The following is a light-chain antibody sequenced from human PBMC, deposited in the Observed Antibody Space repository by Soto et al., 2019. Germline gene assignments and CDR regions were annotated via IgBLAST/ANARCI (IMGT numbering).Light chain of an antibody. CDR1: SSDVGVSNL. CDR3: CSYADRRCL. Sequence: QSVLTQPASVSGSPGQSITISCTGSSSDVGVSNLVSWYQQHPGKAPKLMIYEVSQRPSGVSNRFSGSKSGNTASLTISGLQAEDEGDYYCCSYADRRCLFGAWTKLTVL. J-gene: IGLJ3*02. CDR2: EVS. V-gene: IGLV2-23*02.